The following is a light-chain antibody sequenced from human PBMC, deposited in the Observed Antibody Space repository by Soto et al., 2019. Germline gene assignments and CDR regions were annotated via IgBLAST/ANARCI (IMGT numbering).Light chain of an antibody. Sequence: QSSLTQPASVSGSPGQSITISCTGTSSDIGHYDYVSWYQQHPGKAPKLMIYHVTYRPSGVSNRYSGSKSGNSASLTISGLQTEDEAEYFCSTYTDKTYILGSGTKV. CDR3: STYTDKTYI. V-gene: IGLV2-14*03. CDR2: HVT. CDR1: SSDIGHYDY. J-gene: IGLJ1*01.